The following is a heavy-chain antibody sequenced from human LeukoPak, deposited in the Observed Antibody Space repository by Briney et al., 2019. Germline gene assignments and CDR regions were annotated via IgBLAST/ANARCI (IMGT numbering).Heavy chain of an antibody. CDR1: GGSISGYY. CDR3: ARDYYGSGAYPAY. Sequence: SETLSLTCSVSGGSISGYYWSWIRQPPGQGLEWIGYIYYSGSTNYNPSLKSRVTISVDTSKNQFSLRLSSVTAADTAVYYCARDYYGSGAYPAYWGQGTLVTVSS. J-gene: IGHJ4*02. CDR2: IYYSGST. D-gene: IGHD3-10*01. V-gene: IGHV4-59*01.